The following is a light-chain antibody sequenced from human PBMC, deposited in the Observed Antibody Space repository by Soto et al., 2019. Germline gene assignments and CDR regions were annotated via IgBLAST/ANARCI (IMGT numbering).Light chain of an antibody. CDR1: SSDVGSSNY. J-gene: IGLJ2*01. V-gene: IGLV2-14*03. CDR3: ASSTSSDTLV. CDR2: DVT. Sequence: QSALTQPASVTGSPGQSISISCIGASSDVGSSNYVSWYQQHPGKAPKLIIYDVTNRPSGVSDRFSASKSGNTASLTISGLQAVDEADYYCASSTSSDTLVFGGGTKLTVL.